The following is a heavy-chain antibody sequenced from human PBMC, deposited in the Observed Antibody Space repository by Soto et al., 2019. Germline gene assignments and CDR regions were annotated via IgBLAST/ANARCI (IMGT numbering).Heavy chain of an antibody. CDR2: ISYDGSNK. Sequence: GGSLRLSCAASGFTFSSYGMHWVRQAPGKGLEWVAVISYDGSNKYYADSVKGRFTISRDNSKNTLYLQMNSLRAEDTAVYYCAKDRRLKYYFDYWGQGTLVTVSS. CDR3: AKDRRLKYYFDY. CDR1: GFTFSSYG. V-gene: IGHV3-30*18. J-gene: IGHJ4*02.